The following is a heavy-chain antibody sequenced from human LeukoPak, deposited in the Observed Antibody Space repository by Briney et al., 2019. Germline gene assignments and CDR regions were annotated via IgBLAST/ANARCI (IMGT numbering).Heavy chain of an antibody. D-gene: IGHD6-13*01. CDR3: AKEAVDTTDY. CDR2: FYYGGST. V-gene: IGHV4-39*02. J-gene: IGHJ4*02. Sequence: SETLSLTCTVSGGSFSSSSYYWGWIRRPPGKGLERIGSFYYGGSTYYNPSLKGRFTVSIDNSKNPFSLRLTTVSAADTAFYYCAKEAVDTTDYWGQGTLVTVSS. CDR1: GGSFSSSSYY.